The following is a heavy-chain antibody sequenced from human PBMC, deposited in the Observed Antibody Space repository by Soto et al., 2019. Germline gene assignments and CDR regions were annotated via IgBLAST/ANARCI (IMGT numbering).Heavy chain of an antibody. CDR2: IHDSGDT. Sequence: TLSLTCTVSGDSNSSDYWNWMRQPPGKGLEWIGHIHDSGDTNHNPALGSRVNISLDTSKKKFSLNLTSVTAADTAVYFCARSTFRHASDIWGQGTMVTVSS. J-gene: IGHJ3*02. D-gene: IGHD2-21*01. CDR1: GDSNSSDY. V-gene: IGHV4-59*01. CDR3: ARSTFRHASDI.